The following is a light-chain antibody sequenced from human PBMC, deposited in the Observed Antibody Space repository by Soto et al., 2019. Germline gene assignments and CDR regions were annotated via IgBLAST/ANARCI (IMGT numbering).Light chain of an antibody. V-gene: IGLV2-14*01. Sequence: QSVLTPPASVSGSPGQSITISCTGSSSDVGAYHFVSWYQHHPGKAPKLILYEVTARTSGVSSRFSRSKSGNTASLTISGLQADDGAEYYCCSYACSSSYVFXSGTKVTVL. J-gene: IGLJ1*01. CDR1: SSDVGAYHF. CDR2: EVT. CDR3: CSYACSSSYV.